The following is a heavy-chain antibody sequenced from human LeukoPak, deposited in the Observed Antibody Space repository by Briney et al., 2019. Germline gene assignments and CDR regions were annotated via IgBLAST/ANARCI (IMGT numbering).Heavy chain of an antibody. J-gene: IGHJ6*04. Sequence: ASVEVSCKASGYTFTGYYMHWVRQAPGQGLEWMGWINPNSGGTNYAQKFQGWVTMTRDTSISTAYMELSRLRSDDTAVYYCARSRIAAAGYYYYGMDVWGKGTTVTVSS. CDR3: ARSRIAAAGYYYYGMDV. D-gene: IGHD6-13*01. CDR1: GYTFTGYY. CDR2: INPNSGGT. V-gene: IGHV1-2*04.